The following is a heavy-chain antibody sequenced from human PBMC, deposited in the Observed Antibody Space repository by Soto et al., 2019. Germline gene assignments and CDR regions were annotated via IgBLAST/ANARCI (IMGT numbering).Heavy chain of an antibody. D-gene: IGHD3-3*01. CDR2: IISSSSYI. CDR3: ARDVYDFWSGNPRPYYYSGMDV. CDR1: GFTFCSYP. J-gene: IGHJ6*02. Sequence: GGSLRLSCAASGFTFCSYPMNWVRQAPGKGLAWVSSIISSSSYIQYADSVKGRFTISRDNAKNSLYLQMNSLRAEDTAVYYCARDVYDFWSGNPRPYYYSGMDVWGQGTTVTVSS. V-gene: IGHV3-21*01.